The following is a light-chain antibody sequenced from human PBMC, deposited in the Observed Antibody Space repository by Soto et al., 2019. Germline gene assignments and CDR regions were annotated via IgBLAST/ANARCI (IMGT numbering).Light chain of an antibody. Sequence: DIQMTQSPSTLSASVGDRVTITCRASQSVSSRLAWYQQKPGKAPKLLIYKTSSLESGVPSRFGGSGSGTEFTLTITSLQPYDFATYYCQHYNSYSPFGGGTKVEIK. J-gene: IGKJ4*02. CDR3: QHYNSYSP. CDR1: QSVSSR. V-gene: IGKV1-5*03. CDR2: KTS.